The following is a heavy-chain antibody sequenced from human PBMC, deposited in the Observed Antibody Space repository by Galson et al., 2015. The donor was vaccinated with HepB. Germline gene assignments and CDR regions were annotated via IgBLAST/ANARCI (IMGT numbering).Heavy chain of an antibody. CDR1: GYTFTGYY. CDR3: ARAWDDILTGHNWFDP. Sequence: SVKVSCKASGYTFTGYYMHWVRQAPGQGLEWMGRINPNSGGTNYAQKFQGRVTMTRDTSISTAYMELSRLRSDDTAVYYCARAWDDILTGHNWFDPWGQGTLVTVSS. J-gene: IGHJ5*02. V-gene: IGHV1-2*06. D-gene: IGHD3-9*01. CDR2: INPNSGGT.